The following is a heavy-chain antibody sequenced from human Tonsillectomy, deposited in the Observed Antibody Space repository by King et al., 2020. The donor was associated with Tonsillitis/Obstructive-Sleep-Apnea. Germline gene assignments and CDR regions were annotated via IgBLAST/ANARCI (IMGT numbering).Heavy chain of an antibody. J-gene: IGHJ4*02. V-gene: IGHV4-59*01. CDR1: GGSISSYY. D-gene: IGHD1-26*01. Sequence: QLQESGPGLVKPSETLSLTCTVSGGSISSYYWSWIRQPPGKGLEWIGYIYYSGSTNYNPSLKSRGTISVDTSKKQFSLKLSSVTAADTAVYYCASIVGAPQMYYFDYWGQGTLVTVAS. CDR3: ASIVGAPQMYYFDY. CDR2: IYYSGST.